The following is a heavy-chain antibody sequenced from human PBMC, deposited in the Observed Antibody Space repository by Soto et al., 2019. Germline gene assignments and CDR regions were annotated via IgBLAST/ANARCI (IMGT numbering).Heavy chain of an antibody. CDR1: GYSFTSYW. D-gene: IGHD4-17*01. Sequence: EVQLVQSGAEVKKPGESLKISCKGSGYSFTSYWIGWLRQMPGKGLEWMGIIYPGDSDTRYSPSFQGQVTISADKSISTAYLQWSSLKASDTAMYYCARFEAIGYGGLRAEDNYFDYWGQGTLVTVSS. CDR3: ARFEAIGYGGLRAEDNYFDY. CDR2: IYPGDSDT. V-gene: IGHV5-51*01. J-gene: IGHJ4*02.